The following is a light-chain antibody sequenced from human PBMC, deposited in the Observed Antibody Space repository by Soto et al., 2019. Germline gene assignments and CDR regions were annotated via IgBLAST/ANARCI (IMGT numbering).Light chain of an antibody. Sequence: DFQMTQSPSTRSASVGDRVTIICRASQSISSWLAWNQHKPAKVHRLKIHDASSLESGVPSRFSGSGSGTELTLTITSLQPDDFETYYCQQYSTYPGTFGQGTKVDI. CDR1: QSISSW. CDR3: QQYSTYPGT. J-gene: IGKJ1*01. V-gene: IGKV1-5*02. CDR2: DAS.